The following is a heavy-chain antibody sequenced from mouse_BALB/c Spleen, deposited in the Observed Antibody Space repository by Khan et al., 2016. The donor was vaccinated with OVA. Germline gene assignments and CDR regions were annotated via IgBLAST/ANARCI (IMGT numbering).Heavy chain of an antibody. J-gene: IGHJ2*01. Sequence: QVQLQQSGPELVRPGVSVKIPCKGSGYTFTDYAIHWVKQSHAKSLEWVGLISTYSGNTNYNQKFKGKATMTVDKSSSTAYMELARLTSEDSAISYCARPAYDGYYDYWGQGTTLTVSS. V-gene: IGHV1S137*01. CDR2: ISTYSGNT. D-gene: IGHD2-3*01. CDR3: ARPAYDGYYDY. CDR1: GYTFTDYA.